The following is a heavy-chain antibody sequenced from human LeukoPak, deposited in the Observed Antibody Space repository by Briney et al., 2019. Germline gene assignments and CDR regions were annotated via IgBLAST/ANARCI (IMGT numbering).Heavy chain of an antibody. CDR1: GFTFSRYA. J-gene: IGHJ4*02. CDR3: ARDRVGATDYFDY. V-gene: IGHV3-30*09. Sequence: PGGSLRLSCAASGFTFSRYAMHWVRQAPGKGLEWVAVISYDGSNKYYADSVKGRFAISRDNSKNTLYLQMNSLRAEDTAVCYCARDRVGATDYFDYWGQGTLVTVSS. D-gene: IGHD1-26*01. CDR2: ISYDGSNK.